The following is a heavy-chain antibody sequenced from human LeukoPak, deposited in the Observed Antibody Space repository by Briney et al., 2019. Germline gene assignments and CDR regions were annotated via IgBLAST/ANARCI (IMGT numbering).Heavy chain of an antibody. D-gene: IGHD6-13*01. V-gene: IGHV3-53*01. CDR3: TRGSGRSSWFSIFDS. CDR2: IYSSGTT. J-gene: IGHJ4*02. Sequence: GGSLRLSCAASGFSVSDNYMSWVRQPPGKGLEWVSLIYSSGTTYYADSVEGRFTISRDNSKNTLYLQMNNLRAEDTAIYYCTRGSGRSSWFSIFDSWGQGTLVTVSS. CDR1: GFSVSDNY.